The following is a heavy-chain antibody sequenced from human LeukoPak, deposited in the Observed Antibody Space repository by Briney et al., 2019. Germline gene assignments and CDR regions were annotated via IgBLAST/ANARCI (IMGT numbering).Heavy chain of an antibody. CDR1: GGSISSSSYY. D-gene: IGHD5-18*01. J-gene: IGHJ4*02. V-gene: IGHV4-39*01. CDR3: ARQEVDTAMVTFFDY. CDR2: IYYSGST. Sequence: SETLSLTCTVSGGSISSSSYYWGWIRQPPGKGLEWIGSIYYSGSTYYNPSLKSRVTISVDTSKNQFSLKLSSVTAADTAVYYSARQEVDTAMVTFFDYWGQGTLVTVSS.